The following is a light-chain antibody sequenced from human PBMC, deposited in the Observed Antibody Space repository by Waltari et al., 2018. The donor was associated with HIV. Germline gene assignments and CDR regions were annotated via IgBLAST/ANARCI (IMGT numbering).Light chain of an antibody. J-gene: IGLJ3*02. Sequence: QSVVTQPPSASGTPGQRVVISCPGSNSNIGSHSVNWYQQVPGAAPKSLIYRDDQRFSGGPDRFSGSKSATSAALAISELRSEDEADYYCAVLDDSLRGGVFGGGTKLTVL. CDR2: RDD. V-gene: IGLV1-47*01. CDR3: AVLDDSLRGGV. CDR1: NSNIGSHS.